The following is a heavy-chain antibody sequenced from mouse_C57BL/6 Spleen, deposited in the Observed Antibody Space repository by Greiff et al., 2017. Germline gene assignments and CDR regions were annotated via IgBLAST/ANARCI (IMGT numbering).Heavy chain of an antibody. J-gene: IGHJ3*01. CDR2: IDPSDSET. CDR1: GYTFTSYW. V-gene: IGHV1-52*01. Sequence: VQLQQPGAELVRPGSSVKLSCKASGYTFTSYWMHWVKQRPIQGLEWIGNIDPSDSETHYNQKFKDKATLTVDKSSSTAYMQLSSLTSEDSAVYCCARNPFDYDRAWFAYWGQGTLVTVSA. CDR3: ARNPFDYDRAWFAY. D-gene: IGHD2-4*01.